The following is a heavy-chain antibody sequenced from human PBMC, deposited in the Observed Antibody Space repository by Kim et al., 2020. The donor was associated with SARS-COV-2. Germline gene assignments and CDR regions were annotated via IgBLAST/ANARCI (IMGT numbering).Heavy chain of an antibody. V-gene: IGHV1-3*01. CDR2: INAGNGNT. J-gene: IGHJ1*01. D-gene: IGHD6-19*01. CDR1: GYTFTSYA. Sequence: ASVKVSCKASGYTFTSYAMHWVRQAPGQRLEWMGWINAGNGNTKYSQKFQGRVTITRDTSASTAYMELSSLRSEDTAVYYCARVGGSSGWFEYFQHWGQGTLVTVSS. CDR3: ARVGGSSGWFEYFQH.